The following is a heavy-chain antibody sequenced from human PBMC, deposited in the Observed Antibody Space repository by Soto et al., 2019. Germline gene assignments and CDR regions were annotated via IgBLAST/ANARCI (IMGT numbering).Heavy chain of an antibody. CDR3: AKSPGWYCSSTSCYIGYMDV. V-gene: IGHV3-23*01. J-gene: IGHJ6*03. CDR1: GFTFSDYA. Sequence: EVQLLESGGGLVLPGGSLRLSCAASGFTFSDYAMNWVRQAPGKGLEWGSAISGSGGRSHYADSVKGRFTISRDNSKTTQYLQMNSLRAEDTAVFYCAKSPGWYCSSTSCYIGYMDVWGKGTTVTVSS. D-gene: IGHD2-2*02. CDR2: ISGSGGRS.